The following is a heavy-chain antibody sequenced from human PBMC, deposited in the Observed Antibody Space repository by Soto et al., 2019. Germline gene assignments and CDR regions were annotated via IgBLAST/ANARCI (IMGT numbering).Heavy chain of an antibody. Sequence: SETLSLTCTVSGGSISSYYWSWIRQPPGKGLEWIGYIYYSGSTNYNPSLKSRVTISVDTSKNQFSLKLSSVTAADTAVYYCARAGKGIYCSGGSCYPSFDYWGQGTLVTVSS. CDR3: ARAGKGIYCSGGSCYPSFDY. J-gene: IGHJ4*02. D-gene: IGHD2-15*01. V-gene: IGHV4-59*01. CDR1: GGSISSYY. CDR2: IYYSGST.